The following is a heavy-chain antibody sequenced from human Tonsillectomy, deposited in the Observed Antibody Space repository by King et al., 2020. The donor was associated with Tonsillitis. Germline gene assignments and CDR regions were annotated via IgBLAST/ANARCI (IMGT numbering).Heavy chain of an antibody. CDR3: ARELVVGVAEYFQN. V-gene: IGHV3-7*03. J-gene: IGHJ1*01. CDR1: GFTFSRYW. CDR2: INLDGSEK. Sequence: VQLVESGGGLVQPGGSLRLSCAASGFTFSRYWISWLRQAPGKGLEWVANINLDGSEKYYVDSVKGRFTISRDNAKNSLHLQMNSLRVEDAAVYYCARELVVGVAEYFQNWGQGTLLTVSS. D-gene: IGHD2-15*01.